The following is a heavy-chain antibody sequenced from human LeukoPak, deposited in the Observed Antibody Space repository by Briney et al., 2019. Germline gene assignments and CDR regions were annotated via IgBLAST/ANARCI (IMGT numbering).Heavy chain of an antibody. J-gene: IGHJ4*02. Sequence: PGGSLRLSCAASGFTFSGSAMHWVRQASGKGLEWVGRIRSKANSYATAYAASVKGRFTISRDDSKNTANLQMNSLKTEDTAVYYCTSRRSDSDYWGQGTLVTVSS. CDR2: IRSKANSYAT. CDR1: GFTFSGSA. CDR3: TSRRSDSDY. V-gene: IGHV3-73*01.